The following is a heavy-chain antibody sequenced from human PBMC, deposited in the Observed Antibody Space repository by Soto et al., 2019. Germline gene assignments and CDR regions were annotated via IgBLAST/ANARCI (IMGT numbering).Heavy chain of an antibody. Sequence: SETLSLTCTVSGGSISNYYWNWIRQPPGKGLEWIGYIHYTGTTNYNPSLKSRVTISVDTSKNQFSLKLTSVTAADTAVYFCTKISVAGTIFDYWGQGALVTVSS. CDR2: IHYTGTT. CDR3: TKISVAGTIFDY. V-gene: IGHV4-59*01. J-gene: IGHJ4*02. D-gene: IGHD6-19*01. CDR1: GGSISNYY.